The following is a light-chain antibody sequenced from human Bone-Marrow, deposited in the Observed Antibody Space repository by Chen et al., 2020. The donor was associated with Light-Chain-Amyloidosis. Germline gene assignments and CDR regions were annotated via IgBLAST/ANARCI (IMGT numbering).Light chain of an antibody. J-gene: IGLJ1*01. V-gene: IGLV2-14*01. Sequence: QSALTQPASVSGSPGQSITIPCTGTSSDVGGDNHVSWYQQHPDKAPKLMIYEVTNRPSWVPNRFSGSKSDITASLTISGLQTEDEADYFCSSYTITNTLVFGSGTRVTVL. CDR3: SSYTITNTLV. CDR2: EVT. CDR1: SSDVGGDNH.